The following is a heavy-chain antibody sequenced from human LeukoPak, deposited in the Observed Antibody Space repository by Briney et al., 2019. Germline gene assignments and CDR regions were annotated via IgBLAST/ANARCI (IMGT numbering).Heavy chain of an antibody. V-gene: IGHV3-23*01. D-gene: IGHD6-19*01. CDR1: GFTFGSYA. CDR3: AKAAGSSGYFSRDAFDI. CDR2: ISFSGST. J-gene: IGHJ3*02. Sequence: PGGSLRLSCAASGFTFGSYAMSWVRQAPGRGLEWVSAISFSGSTYYADSVKGRFTTSRDNSKNTLYLQMDSLRAEDTAVYYCAKAAGSSGYFSRDAFDIWGQGTMVTVSS.